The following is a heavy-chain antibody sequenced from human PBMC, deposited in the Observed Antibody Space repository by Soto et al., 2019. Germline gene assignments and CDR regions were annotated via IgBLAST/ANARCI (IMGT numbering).Heavy chain of an antibody. CDR2: LSGSSLNT. CDR3: TTQFFLSSRKPPEDV. V-gene: IGHV3-23*01. Sequence: PGESLKISCEASGFTFGNYAMTWVRQGPGRGLEWVSALSGSSLNTYYADSVKGRFTISRDNSKNTMYLEMNSLRVDDTAVYYCTTQFFLSSRKPPEDVWGQGTPVTVSS. J-gene: IGHJ6*02. CDR1: GFTFGNYA.